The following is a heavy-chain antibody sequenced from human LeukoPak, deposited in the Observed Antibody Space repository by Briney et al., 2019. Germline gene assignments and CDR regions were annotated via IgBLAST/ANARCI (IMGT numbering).Heavy chain of an antibody. Sequence: ETLSLTSAVYGGSFSGYYWNWIRQSPGKGLEWIGEINHSGNTNYHPSLKSRVTISVDTSKNQFSLKLSSVTAADTAVYYCARGGRLFLPYWGQGTLVSVSS. J-gene: IGHJ4*02. CDR1: GGSFSGYY. CDR2: INHSGNT. V-gene: IGHV4-34*01. D-gene: IGHD3-22*01. CDR3: ARGGRLFLPY.